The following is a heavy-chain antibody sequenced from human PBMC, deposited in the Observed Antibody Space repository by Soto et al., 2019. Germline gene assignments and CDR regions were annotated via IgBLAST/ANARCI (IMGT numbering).Heavy chain of an antibody. J-gene: IGHJ6*02. CDR3: VRVKRQGSTWHNSYCMDV. CDR1: GYTLSEFS. V-gene: IGHV1-24*01. Sequence: QVQMVQSGAEVKKPGASVKVSCKVFGYTLSEFSLHWVRQAPGKGLEWMGGFDPEGGDTTYAQKFQGRLTMTEDTSAETAYMELRRLRFEDTAMYYCVRVKRQGSTWHNSYCMDVWGQGTTVTVSS. CDR2: FDPEGGDT. D-gene: IGHD6-6*01.